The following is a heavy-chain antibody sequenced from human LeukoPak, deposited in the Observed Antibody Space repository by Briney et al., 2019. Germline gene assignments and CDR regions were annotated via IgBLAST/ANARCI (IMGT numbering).Heavy chain of an antibody. CDR2: ISYDGSNK. J-gene: IGHJ6*02. Sequence: GSLRPSCAASGFTFSSYGMHWVRQAPGKGLEWVAVISYDGSNKYYADSVKGRFTISRDNSKNTLHPQMNSLRAEDTAVYYCAKGIVVVPAATDYYYYYGMDVWGQGTTVTVSS. V-gene: IGHV3-30*18. D-gene: IGHD2-2*01. CDR3: AKGIVVVPAATDYYYYYGMDV. CDR1: GFTFSSYG.